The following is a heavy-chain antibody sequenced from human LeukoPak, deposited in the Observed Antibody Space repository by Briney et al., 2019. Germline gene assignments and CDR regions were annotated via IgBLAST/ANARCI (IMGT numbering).Heavy chain of an antibody. CDR2: INHSGST. V-gene: IGHV4-34*01. CDR1: GGSFSGYY. J-gene: IGHJ4*02. D-gene: IGHD5-18*01. Sequence: PSETLSLTCAVYGGSFSGYYWSWLRQPPGKGPEWIGEINHSGSTNYNPSLKSRVSISADTSKNQFSLKLSSVTAADTAVYYCARTGETAMDSRGLFDYWGQGTLVTVSS. CDR3: ARTGETAMDSRGLFDY.